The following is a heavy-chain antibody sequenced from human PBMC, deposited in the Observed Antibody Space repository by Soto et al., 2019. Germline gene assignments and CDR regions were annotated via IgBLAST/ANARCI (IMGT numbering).Heavy chain of an antibody. CDR1: GFTFNYYW. Sequence: EVQLVESEGGLVQRGGSLRLSCEASGFTFNYYWMHWVRQAPGQGLVWVSHIQSDGSSTNYADSVKGRFTISRDNAKNTLYLQMNSLRAEDTAVYYCARGDKGGFDLWGQGTTVTVSS. J-gene: IGHJ3*01. D-gene: IGHD2-21*02. CDR2: IQSDGSST. V-gene: IGHV3-74*01. CDR3: ARGDKGGFDL.